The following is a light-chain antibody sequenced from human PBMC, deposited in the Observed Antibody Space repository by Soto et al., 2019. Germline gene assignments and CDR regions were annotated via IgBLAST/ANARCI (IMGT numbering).Light chain of an antibody. V-gene: IGLV1-51*01. CDR2: DNN. J-gene: IGLJ1*01. Sequence: QSVLTQPPSVSAAPGQTVTVSCSGSSSNIGNNHVSWYQHLPGTAPKVLIYDNNKRPSGVPDRFSGSKSGTSASLAITGLQAEDEADYYCQSYDSSLSGSVFGTGTKLTVL. CDR3: QSYDSSLSGSV. CDR1: SSNIGNNH.